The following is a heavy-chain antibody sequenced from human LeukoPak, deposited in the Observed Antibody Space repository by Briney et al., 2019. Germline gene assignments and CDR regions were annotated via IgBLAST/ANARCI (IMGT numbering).Heavy chain of an antibody. V-gene: IGHV1-46*01. CDR1: GYTFTSNY. J-gene: IGHJ6*03. CDR3: ARGVLNCSSTSCYYYYYYYYMDV. D-gene: IGHD2-2*01. Sequence: ASVKVSCKAFGYTFTSNYMHWVRQAPGQGPEWMGVISPSGGSTTYAQKFQGRVTLTRDMSTSTDYLELSSLRSEDTAVYYCARGVLNCSSTSCYYYYYYYYMDVWGKGTTVTISS. CDR2: ISPSGGST.